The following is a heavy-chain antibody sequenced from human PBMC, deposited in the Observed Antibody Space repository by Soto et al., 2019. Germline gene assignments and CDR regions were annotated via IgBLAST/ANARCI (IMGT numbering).Heavy chain of an antibody. Sequence: EVQLVESGGGLVQPGRSLRLSCAASGFTFDDYAMHWVRQVPGKGLEWVSGINWNSGSIGYGDSVKGRFAMSRDNAKNSLHLQMNSLGAVDAAFYYCVKDESINWYSGHFRHWGQGTLVPVSS. CDR3: VKDESINWYSGHFRH. J-gene: IGHJ1*01. D-gene: IGHD6-13*01. CDR2: INWNSGSI. V-gene: IGHV3-9*01. CDR1: GFTFDDYA.